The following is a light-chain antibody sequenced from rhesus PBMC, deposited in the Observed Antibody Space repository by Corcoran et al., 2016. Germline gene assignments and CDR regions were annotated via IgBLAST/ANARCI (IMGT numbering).Light chain of an antibody. CDR1: QGITND. Sequence: DIQMTQSPSSLSASVGDRVTITCRASQGITNDLAWYQQKPGETPKLLFYEASSLPSGFPSRFSGSGFGTDFTLTISRLQSEDFATYYCQHYYSTPYSFGQGTKVEIK. V-gene: IGKV1-25*01. J-gene: IGKJ2*01. CDR2: EAS. CDR3: QHYYSTPYS.